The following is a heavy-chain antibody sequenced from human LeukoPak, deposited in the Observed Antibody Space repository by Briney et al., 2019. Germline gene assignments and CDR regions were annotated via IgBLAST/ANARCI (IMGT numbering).Heavy chain of an antibody. Sequence: GGSLRLSCAASGSTFSSYWMHWVRQAPGKGLVWVSRINTDGSSTSYADSVKGRFTISRDNAKNTLYLQMNSLRAEDTAVYYCASITGTTALGDWGQGTLVTVSS. V-gene: IGHV3-74*01. CDR3: ASITGTTALGD. J-gene: IGHJ4*02. D-gene: IGHD1-20*01. CDR1: GSTFSSYW. CDR2: INTDGSST.